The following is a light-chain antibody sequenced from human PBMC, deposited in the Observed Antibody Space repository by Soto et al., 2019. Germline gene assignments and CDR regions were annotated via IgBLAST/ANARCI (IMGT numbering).Light chain of an antibody. CDR1: QSVSSY. V-gene: IGKV3-15*01. J-gene: IGKJ1*01. CDR2: GTS. CDR3: QQFNRWPQT. Sequence: ELVLTQSPATLSMSPGERATLSCRASQSVSSYLAWYQQKPGRAPRLLIYGTSTRATGLPARFSGSGSGTEFTLTISSLQSEDFAVYYCQQFNRWPQTFGQGTKVDNK.